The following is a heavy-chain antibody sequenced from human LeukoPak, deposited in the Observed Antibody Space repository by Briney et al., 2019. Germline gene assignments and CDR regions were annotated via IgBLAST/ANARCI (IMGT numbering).Heavy chain of an antibody. J-gene: IGHJ6*02. CDR2: INPNSGGT. CDR3: ARDSDCYDSSGYYRFGYYGMDV. CDR1: GYTFTGYY. V-gene: IGHV1-2*02. Sequence: GASVKVSCKASGYTFTGYYMHWVRQAPGQGLEWMGWINPNSGGTNYAQKFQGRVTMTRDTSISTAYMELSRLRSDDTAVYYCARDSDCYDSSGYYRFGYYGMDVWGQGTTVTVSS. D-gene: IGHD3-22*01.